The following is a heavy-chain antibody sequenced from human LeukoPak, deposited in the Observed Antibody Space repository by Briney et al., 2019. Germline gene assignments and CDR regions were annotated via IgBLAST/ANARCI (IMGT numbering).Heavy chain of an antibody. CDR1: GASISSNY. D-gene: IGHD6-19*01. CDR3: AKYGGSGWVIDY. V-gene: IGHV4-59*08. J-gene: IGHJ4*02. CDR2: IYYTGGT. Sequence: SETLSLTCTVSGASISSNYWTWIRQPPGKGLEYIGYIYYTGGTNYNPSLKSRVTISVGTSKNQFSLKLSSVTAADTAVYFCAKYGGSGWVIDYWGQGTLVTVSS.